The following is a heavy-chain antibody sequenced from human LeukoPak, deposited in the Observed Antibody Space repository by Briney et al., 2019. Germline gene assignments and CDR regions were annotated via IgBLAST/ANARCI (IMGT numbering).Heavy chain of an antibody. CDR3: ARGPGGGGDYADAYYYGMDV. J-gene: IGHJ6*02. Sequence: GGSLRLSCAASGFTFSSYAMNWVRQAPGKGLEWVSSISSSSSYIYYADSVKGRFTISRDNAKNSLYLQMNSLRAEDTAVYYCARGPGGGGDYADAYYYGMDVWGQGTTVTVSS. D-gene: IGHD4-17*01. CDR2: ISSSSSYI. CDR1: GFTFSSYA. V-gene: IGHV3-21*01.